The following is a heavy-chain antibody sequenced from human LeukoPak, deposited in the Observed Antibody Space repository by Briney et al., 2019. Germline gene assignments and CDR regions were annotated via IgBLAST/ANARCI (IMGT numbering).Heavy chain of an antibody. CDR3: ARDNPIQLWPNYYYYYGMDV. Sequence: PGRSLRLSCSASGFTFSTYWTHCVRHAPGKGLVWVSCINSEARSTSYEDSVKGRFTISRDNAKNTLYLQMNSLRAEDTAVYYCARDNPIQLWPNYYYYYGMDVWGQGTTVTVSS. D-gene: IGHD5-18*01. CDR1: GFTFSTYW. CDR2: INSEARST. J-gene: IGHJ6*02. V-gene: IGHV3-74*01.